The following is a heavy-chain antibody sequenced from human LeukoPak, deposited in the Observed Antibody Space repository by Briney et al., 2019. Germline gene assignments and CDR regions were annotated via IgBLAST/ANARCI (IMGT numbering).Heavy chain of an antibody. Sequence: ASVKVSCKASGGTFSSYAISWVRQAPGQGLEWMGGIVPIFGTANYAQKFQGRVTITADKSTSTAYMELSSLRSEDTAVYYCARDRITMVRGVPRSYAFDIWGQGTMVTVSS. CDR1: GGTFSSYA. V-gene: IGHV1-69*06. J-gene: IGHJ3*02. CDR2: IVPIFGTA. CDR3: ARDRITMVRGVPRSYAFDI. D-gene: IGHD3-10*01.